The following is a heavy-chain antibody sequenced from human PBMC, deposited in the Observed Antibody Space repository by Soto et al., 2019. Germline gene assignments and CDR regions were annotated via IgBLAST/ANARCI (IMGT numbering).Heavy chain of an antibody. J-gene: IGHJ6*03. V-gene: IGHV3-21*01. CDR1: GFTFSSYS. D-gene: IGHD2-2*01. CDR2: ISSSSSYI. CDR3: ARDQIVVVPAAMEGYYYYMDV. Sequence: EVQLVESGGGLVKPGGSLRLSCAASGFTFSSYSMNWVRQAPGKGLEWVSSISSSSSYIYYADSVKGRFTIPRDNGKNSLYLQMNSLRAEDTAVYYCARDQIVVVPAAMEGYYYYMDVWGKGTTVTVSS.